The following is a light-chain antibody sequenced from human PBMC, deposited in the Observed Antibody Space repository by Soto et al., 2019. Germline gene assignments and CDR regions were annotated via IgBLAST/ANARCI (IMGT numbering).Light chain of an antibody. CDR2: GAS. CDR1: QSVSSSY. Sequence: SKSAGSLSLQTGERATLSCRVSQSVSSSYLAWYQQKPGQAPRLLIYGASTRATGIPARFSGSGSGTEFTLTISSLQAEDVAVYYCQQYTNWPRTFGQGTNVDI. J-gene: IGKJ1*01. V-gene: IGKV3-15*01. CDR3: QQYTNWPRT.